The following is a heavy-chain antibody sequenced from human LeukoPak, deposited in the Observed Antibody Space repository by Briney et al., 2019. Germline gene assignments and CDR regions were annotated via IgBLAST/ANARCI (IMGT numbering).Heavy chain of an antibody. V-gene: IGHV3-30*18. D-gene: IGHD4-17*01. CDR2: ISYDGSNK. CDR1: GFTFSSYG. CDR3: AKIYEGTRPNPCNDYGDCTGDYYYYYGMDV. J-gene: IGHJ6*02. Sequence: GGSLRLSCAASGFTFSSYGMHWVRQAPGKGLEWVAVISYDGSNKYYADSVKGRFTISRDNSKNTLYLQMNSLRAEDTAVYYCAKIYEGTRPNPCNDYGDCTGDYYYYYGMDVWGQGTTVTVSS.